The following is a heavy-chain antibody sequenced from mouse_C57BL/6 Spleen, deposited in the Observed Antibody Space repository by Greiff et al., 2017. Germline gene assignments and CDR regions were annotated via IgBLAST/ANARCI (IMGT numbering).Heavy chain of an antibody. CDR3: AGGSNYLDY. D-gene: IGHD6-1*01. V-gene: IGHV1-64*01. Sequence: QVQLQQPGAELVKPGASVKLSCKASGYTFTSYWMHWVKQRPGQGLEWIGMIHPNSGSTNYNEKFTSKATLTVDKSSSTAYMQLSSLTSEDSAVYNCAGGSNYLDYWGQGTTLTVSS. CDR1: GYTFTSYW. CDR2: IHPNSGST. J-gene: IGHJ2*01.